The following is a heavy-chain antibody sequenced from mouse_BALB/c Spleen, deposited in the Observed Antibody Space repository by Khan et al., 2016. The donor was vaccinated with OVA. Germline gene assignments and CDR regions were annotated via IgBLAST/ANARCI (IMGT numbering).Heavy chain of an antibody. CDR1: GYTFTNYW. D-gene: IGHD3-1*01. CDR2: TYPGGGYT. Sequence: QVQLQQSGAELVRPGTSVKMSCKAAGYTFTNYWIGWVKQRPGHGLEWIGDTYPGGGYTNYNEKFKGKATLTADTSSRTAYMQLSVLTSEDSAIYYCARRGAARATCDYFDYWGQGTTLPGSS. J-gene: IGHJ2*01. CDR3: ARRGAARATCDYFDY. V-gene: IGHV1-63*02.